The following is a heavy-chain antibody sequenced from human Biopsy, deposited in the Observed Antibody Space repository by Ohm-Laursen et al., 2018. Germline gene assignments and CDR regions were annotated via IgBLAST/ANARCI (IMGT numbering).Heavy chain of an antibody. CDR2: IFYSANT. Sequence: SDTLSLTCPVSGVSINGGRYYWNWIHHHPGKGLEWIGNIFYSANTYYNPPLKSRVTISVDTSKNQFSLKLSSVTAADTAVYYCARLGSGDYFPTFFDFWGQGALVTVSS. D-gene: IGHD5-12*01. CDR1: GVSINGGRYY. CDR3: ARLGSGDYFPTFFDF. V-gene: IGHV4-31*03. J-gene: IGHJ4*02.